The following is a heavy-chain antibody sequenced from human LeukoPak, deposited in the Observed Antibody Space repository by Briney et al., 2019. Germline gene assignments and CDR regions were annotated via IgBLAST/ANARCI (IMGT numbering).Heavy chain of an antibody. Sequence: PGGSLRLSCAASGFTFSSYGMHWVRQAPGKGLEWVAFIRYDGSNKYYADSVEGRFTISRDNSKNTLYLQMNSLRAEDTAVYYCAKAPFWSGYYYYYYMDVWGKGTTVTVSS. CDR3: AKAPFWSGYYYYYYMDV. D-gene: IGHD3-3*01. J-gene: IGHJ6*03. V-gene: IGHV3-30*02. CDR1: GFTFSSYG. CDR2: IRYDGSNK.